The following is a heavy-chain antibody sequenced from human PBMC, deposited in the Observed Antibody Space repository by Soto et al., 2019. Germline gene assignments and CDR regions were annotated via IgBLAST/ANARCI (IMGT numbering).Heavy chain of an antibody. Sequence: SETLSLTCTVSGGSISSYYWSWIRQPPGKGLEWIGYIYYSGSTNYNPSLKSRVTISVDTSKNQFSLKLSSVTAADTAVYYCARGIAAAWGDNAFDIWGQGTMVTVSS. CDR2: IYYSGST. D-gene: IGHD6-13*01. J-gene: IGHJ3*02. CDR3: ARGIAAAWGDNAFDI. CDR1: GGSISSYY. V-gene: IGHV4-59*01.